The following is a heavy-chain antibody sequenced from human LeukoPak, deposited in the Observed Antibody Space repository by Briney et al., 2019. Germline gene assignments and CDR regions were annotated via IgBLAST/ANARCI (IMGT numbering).Heavy chain of an antibody. D-gene: IGHD6-6*01. V-gene: IGHV4-61*02. CDR2: IYTSGST. J-gene: IGHJ5*02. Sequence: PSETLSLTCTVSGGSISSGSYYWSWIRQPAGKGLEWIGRIYTSGSTNYNPSLKSRVTISVDTSKNQFSLKLSSVTAADTAVYYCARVSTSYSSSYNWFDPWGQGTLVTVSS. CDR3: ARVSTSYSSSYNWFDP. CDR1: GGSISSGSYY.